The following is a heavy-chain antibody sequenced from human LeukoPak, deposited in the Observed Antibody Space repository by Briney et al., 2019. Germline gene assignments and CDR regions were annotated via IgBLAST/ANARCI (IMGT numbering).Heavy chain of an antibody. J-gene: IGHJ4*02. Sequence: GGSLRLSCAASGFTFSNAWMSWVRQAPGKGLEWVGHINSKTDGGTTDYAAPVKGRFAISRDDSKNTLYLQMNSLETEDTAVYYCTTGTWIQLWLADSWGQGTLVTVSS. V-gene: IGHV3-15*01. CDR1: GFTFSNAW. D-gene: IGHD5-18*01. CDR2: INSKTDGGTT. CDR3: TTGTWIQLWLADS.